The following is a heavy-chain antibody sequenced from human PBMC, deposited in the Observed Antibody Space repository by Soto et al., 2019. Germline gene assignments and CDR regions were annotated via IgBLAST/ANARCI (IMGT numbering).Heavy chain of an antibody. D-gene: IGHD3-22*01. J-gene: IGHJ4*02. V-gene: IGHV3-23*01. CDR1: GFTFNIYA. Sequence: PGGSLRLACAASGFTFNIYAMSWVRQAPGKGLEWVSAISGSGGGTYYADSVKGRFTISRDNSNNTLYLQMNSLRAEDTAVYYSAHPLGDSSVYYLGGYFDYWGQGTLVTVSS. CDR3: AHPLGDSSVYYLGGYFDY. CDR2: ISGSGGGT.